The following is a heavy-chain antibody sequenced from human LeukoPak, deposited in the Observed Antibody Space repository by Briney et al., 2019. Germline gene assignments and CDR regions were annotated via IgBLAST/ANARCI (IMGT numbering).Heavy chain of an antibody. V-gene: IGHV3-48*03. CDR1: GFTFSSYE. CDR3: ARSAKLELLDY. Sequence: GGSLRLSCAASGFTFSSYEMNWVRQAPGKGLEWVSYISSSGSTIYYADSVKGRFTISRDNAKNSLYLQMNSLRAEDTAVYYCARSAKLELLDYWGQGPLVTVSS. CDR2: ISSSGSTI. D-gene: IGHD1-7*01. J-gene: IGHJ4*02.